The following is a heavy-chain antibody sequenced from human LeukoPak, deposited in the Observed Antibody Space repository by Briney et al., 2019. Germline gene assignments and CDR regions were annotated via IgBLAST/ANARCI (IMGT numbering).Heavy chain of an antibody. Sequence: PGGSLRLSCAASGFTFSSYAMHWVRQAPGKGLEWVTVISYDGSNKYYADSVKGRFTISRDNPKNTLYLQMNSLRAEDTAVYYCARESSSGQLFDYWGQGTLVTVSS. V-gene: IGHV3-30-3*01. D-gene: IGHD6-19*01. CDR3: ARESSSGQLFDY. CDR2: ISYDGSNK. J-gene: IGHJ4*02. CDR1: GFTFSSYA.